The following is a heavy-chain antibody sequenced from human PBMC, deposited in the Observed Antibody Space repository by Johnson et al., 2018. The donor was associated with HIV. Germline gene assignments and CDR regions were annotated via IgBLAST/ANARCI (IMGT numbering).Heavy chain of an antibody. CDR3: ARRDSGSLSFDL. D-gene: IGHD1-26*01. J-gene: IGHJ3*01. Sequence: VQLVESGGGLVRPGGSLRLSCAVSGITVSSNYMSWVRQAPGKGLEWVSVIYSGGSTNYADSVKGRFTISRDNSKNTLYRQMNSLRAEDTAVYYCARRDSGSLSFDLWGQGTMVTVSS. V-gene: IGHV3-66*02. CDR1: GITVSSNY. CDR2: IYSGGST.